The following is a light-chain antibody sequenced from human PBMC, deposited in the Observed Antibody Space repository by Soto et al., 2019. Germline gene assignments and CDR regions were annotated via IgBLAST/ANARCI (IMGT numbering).Light chain of an antibody. V-gene: IGKV3-20*01. CDR1: QSVSSSY. Sequence: EIVLTQSPGTLSLSPGERATLSCRASQSVSSSYLAWYQQKPGQAPRLLIYGASSRATGIPDRFSRSGSGTDFTLTISRLEPEDFAVYYCQQYDSSRTFGQGTKVEIK. CDR3: QQYDSSRT. CDR2: GAS. J-gene: IGKJ1*01.